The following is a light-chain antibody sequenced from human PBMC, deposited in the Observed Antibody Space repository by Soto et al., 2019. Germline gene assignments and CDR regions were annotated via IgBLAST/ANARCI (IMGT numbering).Light chain of an antibody. CDR3: QQSYSTLYT. CDR1: QSISSY. Sequence: DIQMTQSPSSLSASVGDRVTITCRASQSISSYLNWYQQKPGKAPKLLIYAAYSLQSGVPSRFSGSGSGTDFTLTISSLQPEEFATYYCQQSYSTLYTFGQGTKLEIK. CDR2: AAY. V-gene: IGKV1-39*01. J-gene: IGKJ2*01.